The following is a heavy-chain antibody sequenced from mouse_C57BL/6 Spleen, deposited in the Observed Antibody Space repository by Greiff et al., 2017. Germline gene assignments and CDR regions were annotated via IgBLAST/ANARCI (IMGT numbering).Heavy chain of an antibody. V-gene: IGHV8-8*01. CDR3: CGLYDCLPSSFAY. CDR2: IWWDDAK. CDR1: GFSLSTFGMG. D-gene: IGHD2-3*01. Sequence: QVTLKVSGPGILQPSQTLSLTCSFSGFSLSTFGMGVGWIRQPSGKGLEWLAHIWWDDAKYYNPALKSRLTISKDTSKNQVFLKIANVDTADTATYYCCGLYDCLPSSFAYWGPGALVTVAA. J-gene: IGHJ3*01.